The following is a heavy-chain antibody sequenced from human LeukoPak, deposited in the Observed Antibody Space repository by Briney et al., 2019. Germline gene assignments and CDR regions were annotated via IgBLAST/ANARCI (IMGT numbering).Heavy chain of an antibody. CDR1: GYTFSSYG. CDR2: ISTDNAVT. V-gene: IGHV1-18*01. J-gene: IGHJ5*02. D-gene: IGHD6-13*01. Sequence: GASVKVSCKTSGYTFSSYGISWGRQAPGQGLEWMGWISTDNAVTKYAQKRQGRVTMTTATSTSTAYMELRSLRSDDTAVYYCARDYSSSWRNYFDPWGQGTLVTVSS. CDR3: ARDYSSSWRNYFDP.